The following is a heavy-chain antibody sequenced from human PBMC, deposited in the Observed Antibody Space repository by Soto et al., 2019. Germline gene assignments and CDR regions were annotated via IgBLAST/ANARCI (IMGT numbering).Heavy chain of an antibody. D-gene: IGHD6-13*01. V-gene: IGHV1-69*13. CDR1: GGTFSSYA. CDR3: GGTTVEQQPVALHYYYYGTDV. J-gene: IGHJ6*02. CDR2: IIPIFDTA. Sequence: GASVKVSCKASGGTFSSYAISWVRQAPGQGLEWMGGIIPIFDTANYAQKFEGRVTITADESTSTAYMELSSLRSEDTAVYYCGGTTVEQQPVALHYYYYGTDVWGQGTTVTVS.